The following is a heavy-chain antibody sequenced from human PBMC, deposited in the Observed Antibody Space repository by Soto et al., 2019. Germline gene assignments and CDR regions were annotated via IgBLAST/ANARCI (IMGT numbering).Heavy chain of an antibody. V-gene: IGHV1-24*01. CDR1: GHTLTELS. Sequence: QVQLLQSGAEVKKPGASVKVSCKVSGHTLTELSMHWVRQAPGRGLEWMGGFDPEDGETIFAQKFQGRVTMTEDTSTDSTYVELTSLRSEDTAVYYCAAGGTRWLHSPLDYWGQGTLVTISS. CDR2: FDPEDGET. J-gene: IGHJ4*02. D-gene: IGHD1-1*01. CDR3: AAGGTRWLHSPLDY.